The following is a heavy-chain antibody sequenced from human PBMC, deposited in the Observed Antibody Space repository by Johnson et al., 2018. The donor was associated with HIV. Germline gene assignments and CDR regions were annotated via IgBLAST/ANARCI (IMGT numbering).Heavy chain of an antibody. CDR3: AGGYGSGSGDAFDI. V-gene: IGHV3-13*01. CDR2: IGSSGDT. J-gene: IGHJ3*02. CDR1: GFIFSSYD. D-gene: IGHD3-10*01. Sequence: EMQLVESGGGLVQPGGSLRLSCAASGFIFSSYDMHWVRQTTGKGLEWISGIGSSGDTFYPGSVKGRFTISRANAKNSLYLQMNSLRAGDTAVYYCAGGYGSGSGDAFDIWGQGTMVTVSS.